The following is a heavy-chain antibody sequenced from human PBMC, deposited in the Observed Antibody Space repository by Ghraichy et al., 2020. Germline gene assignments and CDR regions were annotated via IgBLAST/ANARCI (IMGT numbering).Heavy chain of an antibody. CDR2: MYYSGAT. CDR3: ASAPYDSNWDALDY. V-gene: IGHV4-39*01. J-gene: IGHJ4*02. D-gene: IGHD1-1*01. Sequence: SETLSLTCTVSGGSISNTHYYWGWIRQPPGKGLEWIGSMYYSGATYDNPSLKSRVTISVDTSKNQFSLKLSSVTAADTAVYYCASAPYDSNWDALDYWGQGSLVTVPS. CDR1: GGSISNTHYY.